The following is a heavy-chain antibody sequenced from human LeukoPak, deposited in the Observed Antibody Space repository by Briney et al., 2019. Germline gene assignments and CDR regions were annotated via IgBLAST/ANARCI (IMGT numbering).Heavy chain of an antibody. J-gene: IGHJ6*03. D-gene: IGHD3-3*01. CDR1: GGSFSGYY. CDR2: INHSGST. V-gene: IGHV4-34*01. CDR3: ARGITIFGVSHWGYYYYYMDV. Sequence: SETLSLTCAVYGGSFSGYYWSWIRQPPGKGLEWIGEINHSGSTNYNPSLKSRVTISVDTSKNQFSLGLSSVTAADTAVYYCARGITIFGVSHWGYYYYYMDVWGKGTTVTVSS.